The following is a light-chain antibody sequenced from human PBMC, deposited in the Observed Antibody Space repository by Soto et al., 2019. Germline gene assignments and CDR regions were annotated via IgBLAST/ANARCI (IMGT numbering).Light chain of an antibody. CDR3: QHYYTIPWT. V-gene: IGKV1-5*03. CDR1: QSISSW. Sequence: DIQMTQSPSTLSASVGDRVTITCRASQSISSWLAWYQQKSGQPPKLLIYWASTRESGVPDRFSGSGSGTDFTLTISSLQAEDVAAYYCQHYYTIPWTFGQGTRVEIK. J-gene: IGKJ1*01. CDR2: WAS.